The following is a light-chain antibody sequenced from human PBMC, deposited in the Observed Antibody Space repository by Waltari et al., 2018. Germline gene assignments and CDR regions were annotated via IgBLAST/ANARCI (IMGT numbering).Light chain of an antibody. CDR2: DAS. V-gene: IGKV3-11*01. CDR3: QQRSNWPPIFT. Sequence: EIVLTQSPATLSLSPGERATLSCRASQSVSSYLAWYQQKPGQAPMLLIYDASNRATGIPARFSGSGSGTDFTLTLSSLEPEDFAVYYCQQRSNWPPIFTFGPGTKVDIK. J-gene: IGKJ3*01. CDR1: QSVSSY.